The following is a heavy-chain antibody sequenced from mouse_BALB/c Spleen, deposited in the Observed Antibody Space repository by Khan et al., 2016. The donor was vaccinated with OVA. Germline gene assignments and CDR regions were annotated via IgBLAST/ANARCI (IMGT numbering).Heavy chain of an antibody. D-gene: IGHD1-1*01. V-gene: IGHV5-6-5*01. J-gene: IGHJ3*01. CDR1: GFTFSNYA. CDR3: ARDYGFVY. Sequence: EVELVESGGGLVKPGGSLKVSCAASGFTFSNYALSWVRHTPEKRLEWVASISSGGTTYYPDSVKGRFTISRDDARNILFLQMSSLRSEDTAMYYCARDYGFVYWGQGTRVTVSA. CDR2: ISSGGTT.